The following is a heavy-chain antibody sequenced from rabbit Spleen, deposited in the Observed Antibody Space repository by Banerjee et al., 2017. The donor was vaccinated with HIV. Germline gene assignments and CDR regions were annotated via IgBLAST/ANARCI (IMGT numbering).Heavy chain of an antibody. CDR2: IDTRIQNT. V-gene: IGHV1S45*01. D-gene: IGHD8-1*01. CDR3: ARDGAGGSYFAL. Sequence: QEQLVESGGGLVQPGGSLKLSCKASGFDFSSYGVSWVRQAPGKGLEWIGCIDTRIQNTYYASWAKGRFTISKTSSTTVTLQMTSLTAADTAPYFCARDGAGGSYFALWGPGTLVTVS. J-gene: IGHJ6*01. CDR1: GFDFSSYG.